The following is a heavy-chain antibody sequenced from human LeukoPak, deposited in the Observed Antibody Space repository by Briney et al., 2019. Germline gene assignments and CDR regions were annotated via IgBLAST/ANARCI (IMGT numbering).Heavy chain of an antibody. V-gene: IGHV3-30*18. CDR1: GLTFSSYG. Sequence: PGGSLTPSHAASGLTFSSYGMHWVRHAPGKGLEWVAVISYDGGNKYYAASVKGRFTISRDNAKNSLYLQMNSLRAEDTALLYCAKDRLGGNSVTSLDYWGQGTPVTGAS. CDR2: ISYDGGNK. CDR3: AKDRLGGNSVTSLDY. J-gene: IGHJ4*02. D-gene: IGHD4-23*01.